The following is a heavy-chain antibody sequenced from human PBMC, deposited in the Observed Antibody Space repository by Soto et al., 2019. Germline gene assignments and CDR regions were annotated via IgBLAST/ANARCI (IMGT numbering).Heavy chain of an antibody. CDR3: AKYLDYDYVWVNYRPAFYFDY. V-gene: IGHV4-59*11. J-gene: IGHJ4*02. Sequence: SETLSLTCSVSGDSFSSHYWSWIRQPPGKGLEYIGYISYRGDTNYNPSLRSRVTISKDTTKNQFSLNLSAVTAADTAVYYCAKYLDYDYVWVNYRPAFYFDYWGQGALVTVSS. D-gene: IGHD3-16*02. CDR1: GDSFSSHY. CDR2: ISYRGDT.